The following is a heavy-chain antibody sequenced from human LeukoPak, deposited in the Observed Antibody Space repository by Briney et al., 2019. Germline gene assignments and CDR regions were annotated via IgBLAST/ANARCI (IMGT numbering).Heavy chain of an antibody. J-gene: IGHJ4*02. CDR1: GFTFSSYG. CDR3: AWSLRRGYYFDY. Sequence: GGSLRLSCAASGFTFSSYGMSWVRQAPGKGLEWVSAISGSGGSTYYADSVKGRFTISRDNSKNTLYLQMNSLRAEDTAVYYCAWSLRRGYYFDYWGQGTLVTVSS. D-gene: IGHD4-17*01. CDR2: ISGSGGST. V-gene: IGHV3-23*01.